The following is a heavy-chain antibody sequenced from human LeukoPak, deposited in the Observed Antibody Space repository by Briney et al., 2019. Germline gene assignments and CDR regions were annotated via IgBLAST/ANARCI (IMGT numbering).Heavy chain of an antibody. CDR2: ISSSGSGGNT. Sequence: PGGSLRLSCVASGVTLSNYAMSWARQAPGKGLGWVSGISSSGSGGNTYYADSVKGRFTISRDSSRNTLFLHMKTLRAEDTAIYXXXXXXXXXXXXWYFDLWGRGTLVTVSS. CDR3: XXXXXXXXXXWYFDL. CDR1: GVTLSNYA. J-gene: IGHJ2*01. V-gene: IGHV3-23*01.